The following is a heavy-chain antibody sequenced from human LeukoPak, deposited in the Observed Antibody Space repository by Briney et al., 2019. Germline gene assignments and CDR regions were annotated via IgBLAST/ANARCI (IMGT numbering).Heavy chain of an antibody. J-gene: IGHJ4*02. Sequence: GGSLRLSCAASGFTFSSYAMHWVRQAPGQGLEYVSAISSNGGSTYYANSVKGRFTISRDNSTNTLYLQMGSLRAEDMAVYYCAREADSSGWYFGYGGQGTLVTVSS. V-gene: IGHV3-64*01. CDR2: ISSNGGST. CDR1: GFTFSSYA. D-gene: IGHD6-19*01. CDR3: AREADSSGWYFGY.